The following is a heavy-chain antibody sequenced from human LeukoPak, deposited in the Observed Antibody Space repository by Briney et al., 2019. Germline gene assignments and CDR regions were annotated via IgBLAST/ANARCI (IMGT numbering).Heavy chain of an antibody. CDR3: ARVYGEMATITDAFDI. Sequence: PSETLSPTCTVSGGSVSSSSYYWSWIRQPPGKGLEWIGYIYYSGSTNYNPSLKSRVTISVDTSKNQFSLKLSSVTAADTAVYYCARVYGEMATITDAFDIWGQGTMVTVSS. D-gene: IGHD5-24*01. CDR2: IYYSGST. CDR1: GGSVSSSSYY. J-gene: IGHJ3*02. V-gene: IGHV4-61*01.